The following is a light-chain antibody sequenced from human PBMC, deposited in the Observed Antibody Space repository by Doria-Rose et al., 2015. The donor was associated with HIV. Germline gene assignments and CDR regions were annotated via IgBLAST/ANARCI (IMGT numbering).Light chain of an antibody. J-gene: IGKJ3*01. CDR3: QQYYDTPS. V-gene: IGKV4-1*01. CDR1: QSLLYTSKNY. Sequence: DIRMTQSPESLGMSLGERATPNCKSNQSLLYTSKNYLAWYQQKPGQPPKLLIYWASTRQSGVPARFGGSGSGTDFTLTISSLEAEDVAVYYCQQYYDTPSFGPGTTVDIK. CDR2: WAS.